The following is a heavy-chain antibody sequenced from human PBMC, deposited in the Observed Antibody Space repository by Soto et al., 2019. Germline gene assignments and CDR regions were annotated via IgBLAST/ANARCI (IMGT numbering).Heavy chain of an antibody. J-gene: IGHJ6*02. Sequence: SETLSLTSDVSGASMRSYSWTWMRLCPGKALEWIGDIFYSGSSNLNPSLRSRLSISIDTSNNKFSLMLKSVTSAPTPVYYCARDLRCCGLDVWGHGTTGTVS. CDR3: ARDLRCCGLDV. D-gene: IGHD3-9*01. CDR1: GASMRSYS. V-gene: IGHV4-59*01. CDR2: IFYSGSS.